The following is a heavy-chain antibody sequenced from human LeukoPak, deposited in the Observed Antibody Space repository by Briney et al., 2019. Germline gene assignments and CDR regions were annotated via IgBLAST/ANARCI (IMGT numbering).Heavy chain of an antibody. CDR1: GFTFSSYA. J-gene: IGHJ4*02. CDR2: ISGSGGST. CDR3: ARRSAGGSGL. Sequence: GGSLRLSCAASGFTFSSYAMSWVRQAPGKGLEWVSAISGSGGSTYYADSVKGRFTISRDNAKSSLYLQMNSLRAEDTAVYYCARRSAGGSGLWGQGTLVTVSS. V-gene: IGHV3-23*01. D-gene: IGHD2-15*01.